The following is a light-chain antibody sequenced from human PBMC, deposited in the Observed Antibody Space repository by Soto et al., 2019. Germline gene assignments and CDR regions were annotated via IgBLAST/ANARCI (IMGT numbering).Light chain of an antibody. V-gene: IGKV3-20*01. CDR3: QQYGSSPTWT. CDR2: GAS. CDR1: QSVNSNY. J-gene: IGKJ1*01. Sequence: SVLTQSPGTLSLSPGERATLSCRASQSVNSNYLAWYQQKPGQAPRLLIYGASTRATGIPDRFSGSGSGTDFTLTISRLEPEDSAVYYCQQYGSSPTWTFGQGTKVDIK.